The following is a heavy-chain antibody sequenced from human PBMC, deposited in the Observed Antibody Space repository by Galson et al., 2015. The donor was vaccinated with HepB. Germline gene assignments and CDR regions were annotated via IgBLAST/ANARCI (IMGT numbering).Heavy chain of an antibody. V-gene: IGHV3-53*01. CDR1: GFTSRDLA. J-gene: IGHJ4*02. CDR3: ARASQWAKYYFDY. Sequence: SLRLSCAASGFTSRDLAMHRVRQPPGKGLEWVSVIYSGGSTYYADSVKGRFTISRDNSKNTLYLQMNSLRAEDTAVYYCARASQWAKYYFDYWGQGTLVTVSS. D-gene: IGHD2-8*01. CDR2: IYSGGST.